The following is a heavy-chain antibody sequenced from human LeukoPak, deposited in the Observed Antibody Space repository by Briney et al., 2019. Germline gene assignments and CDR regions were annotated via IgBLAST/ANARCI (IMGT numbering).Heavy chain of an antibody. V-gene: IGHV3-74*01. CDR2: INSDGTDT. D-gene: IGHD3-3*02. CDR3: AREGANAFQDY. CDR1: GFTFSSYW. J-gene: IGHJ4*02. Sequence: GGSLRHSCAASGFTFSSYWMHWVRQVPGKGLVWVSRINSDGTDTSYADSVKGRFTISRDNAKNTLYLQMNSLRAEDTAVYYCAREGANAFQDYWGQGTLVTVSS.